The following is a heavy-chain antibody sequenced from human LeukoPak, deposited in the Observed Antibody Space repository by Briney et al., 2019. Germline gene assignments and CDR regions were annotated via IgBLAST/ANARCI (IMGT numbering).Heavy chain of an antibody. Sequence: GGSLRLSCAASGFTVDSNYLSWVRQAPGKGLEWVANIKQDGSEKYYVDSVKGRFTISRDNAKNSLYLQMNSLRAEDTAVYYCARLERGYRYYYYGMDVWGQGTTVTVSS. D-gene: IGHD5-18*01. CDR1: GFTVDSNY. CDR2: IKQDGSEK. J-gene: IGHJ6*02. V-gene: IGHV3-7*03. CDR3: ARLERGYRYYYYGMDV.